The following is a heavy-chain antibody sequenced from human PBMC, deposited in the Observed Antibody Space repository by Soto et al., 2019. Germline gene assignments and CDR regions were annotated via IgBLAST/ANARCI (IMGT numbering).Heavy chain of an antibody. J-gene: IGHJ6*02. D-gene: IGHD2-2*01. CDR1: GYTFTSYD. CDR3: ARGLYCSSTSCYGMDV. V-gene: IGHV1-8*01. Sequence: ASVKVSCKASGYTFTSYDINWVRQATGQGLEWMGWMNPNSGNTGYAQKFQGRVTMTRNTSISTAYMELSSLRSEDTAVYYCARGLYCSSTSCYGMDVWGQGTTVTVSS. CDR2: MNPNSGNT.